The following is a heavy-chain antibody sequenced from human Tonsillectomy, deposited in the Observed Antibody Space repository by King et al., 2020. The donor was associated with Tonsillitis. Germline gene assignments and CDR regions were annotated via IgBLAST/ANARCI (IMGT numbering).Heavy chain of an antibody. Sequence: QLQESGPGLVKPSETLSLTCTVSGGSISSYYWSWLRQPPGKGLEWIGYIYYSGSTNYNPSLKSRVTISVDTSKNQFSLKLSSVTAADTAVYYCARHVYDFWSGYYSYFDYWGQGTLVTVSS. V-gene: IGHV4-59*08. CDR2: IYYSGST. CDR3: ARHVYDFWSGYYSYFDY. J-gene: IGHJ4*02. D-gene: IGHD3-3*01. CDR1: GGSISSYY.